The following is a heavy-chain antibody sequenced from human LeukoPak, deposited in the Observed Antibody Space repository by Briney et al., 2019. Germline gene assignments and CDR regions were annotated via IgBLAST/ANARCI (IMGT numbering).Heavy chain of an antibody. J-gene: IGHJ6*03. CDR2: IKQDGSEK. CDR3: ARADSSIAARLSRSSIFNYYYYMDV. V-gene: IGHV3-7*01. Sequence: GGSLRLSCAASGFTLISYWMTWGRQVPGEGLEWGANIKQDGSEKYYVDSVKGRFTISRDNAKNSLYLQMNSLRDEDTAVYYCARADSSIAARLSRSSIFNYYYYMDVWGKGTTVTVSS. D-gene: IGHD6-6*01. CDR1: GFTLISYW.